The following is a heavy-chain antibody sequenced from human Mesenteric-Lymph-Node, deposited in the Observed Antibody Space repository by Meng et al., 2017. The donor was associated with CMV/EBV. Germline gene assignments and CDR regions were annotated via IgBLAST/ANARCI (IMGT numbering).Heavy chain of an antibody. Sequence: ASVKVSCKASGYTFTGYYMHWVRQAPGQGLEWMGWINPNSGGTNYAQKFQGRVTMTRDTSISTAYMELSRLRSDDTAVYYCARGYCSSTSCYRTYYYYGMDVWGQGTTVTVSS. CDR2: INPNSGGT. CDR3: ARGYCSSTSCYRTYYYYGMDV. J-gene: IGHJ6*02. CDR1: GYTFTGYY. V-gene: IGHV1-2*02. D-gene: IGHD2-2*01.